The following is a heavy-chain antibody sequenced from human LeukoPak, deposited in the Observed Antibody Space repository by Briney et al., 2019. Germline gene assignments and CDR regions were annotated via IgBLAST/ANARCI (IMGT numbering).Heavy chain of an antibody. V-gene: IGHV3-66*01. D-gene: IGHD6-13*01. J-gene: IGHJ5*02. CDR1: GFTVSSNY. CDR2: IYSGGST. CDR3: ATASYSSSWYGANWFDP. Sequence: SGGSLRLSCAAPGFTVSSNYISWVRQAPGKGLEWVSVIYSGGSTYYADSVKGRFTISRDNSKNTLYLQMNSLRAEDTAVYYCATASYSSSWYGANWFDPWGQGTLVTVSS.